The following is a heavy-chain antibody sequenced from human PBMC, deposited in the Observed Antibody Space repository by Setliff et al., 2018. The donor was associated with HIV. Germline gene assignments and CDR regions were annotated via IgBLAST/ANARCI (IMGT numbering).Heavy chain of an antibody. CDR1: GFTFSGST. D-gene: IGHD7-27*01. V-gene: IGHV3-73*01. CDR3: TRQGSAWGSDY. CDR2: IRSKTNNYAT. J-gene: IGHJ4*02. Sequence: PGGPLRLSCAASGFTFSGSTIHWVRQNSGKRLEWVGHIRSKTNNYATAYVASVRGRFTISRDDSKNTAYLQMSGLKAEDTAVYFCTRQGSAWGSDYWGPGTLVTVSS.